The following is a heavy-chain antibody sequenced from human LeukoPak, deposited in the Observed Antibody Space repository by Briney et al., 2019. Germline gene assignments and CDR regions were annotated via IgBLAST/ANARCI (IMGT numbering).Heavy chain of an antibody. V-gene: IGHV3-23*01. CDR1: GFTFSSYA. CDR3: AKDLCGGDCYYFDY. J-gene: IGHJ4*02. Sequence: GGSLRLSCAASGFTFSSYAMSWVRQAPGKGLEWVSAISGGGGSTYYADSVKGRFTISRDNSKNTLYLQMNSLRAEDTAVYYCAKDLCGGDCYYFDYWGQGTLVTVSS. CDR2: ISGGGGST. D-gene: IGHD2-21*02.